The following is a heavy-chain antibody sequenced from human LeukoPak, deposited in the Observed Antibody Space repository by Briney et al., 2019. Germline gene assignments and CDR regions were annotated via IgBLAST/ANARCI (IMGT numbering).Heavy chain of an antibody. J-gene: IGHJ4*02. CDR2: ISWNSGSI. Sequence: GGSLRLSCAASGFTFDDYAMHWVRQAPGKGLEWVSGISWNSGSIDYADSVKGRFTISRDNAKNSLYLQMNSLRAEDTALYYCARDRNGGNSGHFDYWGQGTLVTVSS. D-gene: IGHD4-23*01. CDR3: ARDRNGGNSGHFDY. V-gene: IGHV3-9*01. CDR1: GFTFDDYA.